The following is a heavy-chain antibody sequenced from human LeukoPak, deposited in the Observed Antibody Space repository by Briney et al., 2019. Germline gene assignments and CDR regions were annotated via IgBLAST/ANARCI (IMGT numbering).Heavy chain of an antibody. D-gene: IGHD3-3*01. CDR1: GFIFSNCR. CDR3: VNWSPLNY. V-gene: IGHV3-7*01. Sequence: GGSLRLSCVGPGFIFSNCRMSWVRQPPGKGLEWVAHTNPDGSEKYYVDSVKGRFAISRDNAQTSLYLQMNSLRADDTAVYYCVNWSPLNYWGQGTLVTVSS. J-gene: IGHJ4*02. CDR2: TNPDGSEK.